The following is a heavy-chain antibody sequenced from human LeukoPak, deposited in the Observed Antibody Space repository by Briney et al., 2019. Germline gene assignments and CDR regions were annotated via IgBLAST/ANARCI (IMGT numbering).Heavy chain of an antibody. CDR3: ATDSSSRIQLWTPLMY. D-gene: IGHD5-18*01. CDR1: GFTFSSYA. Sequence: GGSLRLSCAASGFTFSSYAMNWVRQAPGKGLEWVAVISSDGSNKFYVDSVKGRFTISRDNPKNTLYLQMNSLRPEDTAVYYCATDSSSRIQLWTPLMYWGQGTLVTVSS. V-gene: IGHV3-30*03. CDR2: ISSDGSNK. J-gene: IGHJ4*02.